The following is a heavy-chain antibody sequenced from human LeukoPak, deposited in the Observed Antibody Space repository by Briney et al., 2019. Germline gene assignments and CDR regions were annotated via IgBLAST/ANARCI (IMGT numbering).Heavy chain of an antibody. Sequence: SETLSLTCTVSGGSIRSSSYYWGWIRQPPGKGLEWIGSIYYSGSTYYNPSLKSRVTISVDTSKNQFSLKLSSVTAADTAVYYCARSRSAKWGLLGWYFDLWGRGTLVTVSS. D-gene: IGHD1-26*01. CDR1: GGSIRSSSYY. CDR2: IYYSGST. J-gene: IGHJ2*01. V-gene: IGHV4-39*01. CDR3: ARSRSAKWGLLGWYFDL.